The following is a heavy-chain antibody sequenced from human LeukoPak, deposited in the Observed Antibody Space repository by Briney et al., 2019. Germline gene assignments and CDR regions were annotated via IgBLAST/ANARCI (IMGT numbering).Heavy chain of an antibody. CDR2: ISSVNNYA. J-gene: IGHJ4*02. D-gene: IGHD3-22*01. CDR1: GFNFRDSY. Sequence: GGSLRLSCAASGFNFRDSYMGWIRQAPGKGLEWVSYISSVNNYANYGDSVRGRFTISRDNAKNSLYLQMNSLRAEDTAVYFCATVYDSGGYHFNYWGQGTLVTVSS. V-gene: IGHV3-11*05. CDR3: ATVYDSGGYHFNY.